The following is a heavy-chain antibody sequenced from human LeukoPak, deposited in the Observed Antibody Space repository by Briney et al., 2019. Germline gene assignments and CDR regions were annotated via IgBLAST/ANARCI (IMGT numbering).Heavy chain of an antibody. CDR3: ASRVGALDY. CDR1: GFTFSSYA. V-gene: IGHV3-23*01. J-gene: IGHJ4*02. Sequence: GGSLRLSCAASGFTFSSYAMSWVRQAPGKGLEWVSAISGSGGSTYYADSVKGRFTISRDNAKNSLYLQMDSLRAEDTAVYYCASRVGALDYWGQGTLVTVSS. D-gene: IGHD1-26*01. CDR2: ISGSGGST.